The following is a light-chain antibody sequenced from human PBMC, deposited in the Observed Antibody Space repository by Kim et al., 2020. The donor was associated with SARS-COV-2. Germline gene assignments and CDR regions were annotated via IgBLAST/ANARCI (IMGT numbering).Light chain of an antibody. CDR2: GVS. CDR1: QSVSSCY. J-gene: IGKJ3*01. V-gene: IGKV3-20*01. Sequence: EIVLTQSPGTLSLSPGERATLSCRASQSVSSCYLSWYQQTPGQAPRLLIYGVSSRATVIPDRISGSGSGTDFPLTISRLEPEYYAFYYCQHYSSSLVTFGPGTKVDIK. CDR3: QHYSSSLVT.